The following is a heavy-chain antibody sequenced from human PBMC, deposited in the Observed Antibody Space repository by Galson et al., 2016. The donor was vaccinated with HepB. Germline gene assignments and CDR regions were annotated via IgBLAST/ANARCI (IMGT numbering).Heavy chain of an antibody. CDR3: ARDPSWGAVDI. Sequence: SLRLSCAASGFIFDDYALHWVRQAPGKGLEWVSGISWSGNSIAYADPVKGRFTVSRDNAENSGYLQMNSLRDEDTATYFCARDPSWGAVDIWGQGTTVTVSS. CDR1: GFIFDDYA. CDR2: ISWSGNSI. J-gene: IGHJ3*02. D-gene: IGHD7-27*01. V-gene: IGHV3-9*01.